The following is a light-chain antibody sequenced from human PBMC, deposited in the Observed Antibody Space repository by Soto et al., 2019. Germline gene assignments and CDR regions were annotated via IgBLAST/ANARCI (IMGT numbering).Light chain of an antibody. CDR3: QQYHIGYT. V-gene: IGKV3-15*01. Sequence: EIVVTQFPATLSVSPGERATLSCRTSQSVSTHLAWFQQRPGQAPRLLIYETSTRATGVPARFTGSGSETEFTLTISSLQSEDLAVYYCQQYHIGYTFGQGTELEIK. CDR2: ETS. CDR1: QSVSTH. J-gene: IGKJ2*01.